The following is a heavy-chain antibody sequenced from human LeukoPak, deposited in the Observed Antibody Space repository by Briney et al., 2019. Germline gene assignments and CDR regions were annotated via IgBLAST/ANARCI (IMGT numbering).Heavy chain of an antibody. CDR2: INHSGST. V-gene: IGHV4-34*01. J-gene: IGHJ4*02. CDR1: GGSFSGYY. CDR3: ASRTKLRYFDWLLPTGDY. Sequence: SETLSLTCAVYGGSFSGYYWSWIRQPPGKGLEWIGEINHSGSTNYNPSLKSRVTISVDMSKNQFSLKLSSVTAADTAVYYCASRTKLRYFDWLLPTGDYWGQGTLVTVSS. D-gene: IGHD3-9*01.